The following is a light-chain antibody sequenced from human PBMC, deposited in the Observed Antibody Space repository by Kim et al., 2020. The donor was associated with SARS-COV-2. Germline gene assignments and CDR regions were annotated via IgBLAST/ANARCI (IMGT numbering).Light chain of an antibody. CDR2: DVS. CDR1: SSDVGGYNY. CDR3: SSYTGRGTYWV. J-gene: IGLJ3*02. Sequence: QSALTQPASVSGSPGQSITISCTGTSSDVGGYNYVSWYQHHPGKAPKFMIYDVSKRPSGVSHRFSGSKSGNTASLTISGLQAEDEADYYCSSYTGRGTYWVFGEGTQLTVL. V-gene: IGLV2-14*03.